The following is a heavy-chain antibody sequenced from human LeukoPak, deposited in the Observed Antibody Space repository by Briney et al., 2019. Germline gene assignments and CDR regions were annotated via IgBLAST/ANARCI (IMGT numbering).Heavy chain of an antibody. Sequence: GGSLRLSCAASGFTFSSYAMSWVRQAPGKGLKWVSANSGSGGSTYYADSVKGRFTISRDNSKNTLYLQMNSLRAEDTAVYYCAKDPGDTAMPDEDYWGQGTLVTVSS. CDR2: NSGSGGST. V-gene: IGHV3-23*01. CDR1: GFTFSSYA. J-gene: IGHJ4*02. CDR3: AKDPGDTAMPDEDY. D-gene: IGHD5-18*01.